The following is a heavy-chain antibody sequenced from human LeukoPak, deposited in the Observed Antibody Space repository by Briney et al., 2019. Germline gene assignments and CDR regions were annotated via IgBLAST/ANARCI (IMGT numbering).Heavy chain of an antibody. CDR1: GGSISSYY. V-gene: IGHV4-59*01. D-gene: IGHD3-3*01. Sequence: SETLSLTCTVSGGSISSYYWSWIRQHPGKGLEWIGYIYYSGSTNYNPSLKSRVTISVDTSKNQFSLKLSSVTAADTAVYYCAASYYDFWSGYRAHFDYWGQGTLVTVSS. CDR2: IYYSGST. J-gene: IGHJ4*02. CDR3: AASYYDFWSGYRAHFDY.